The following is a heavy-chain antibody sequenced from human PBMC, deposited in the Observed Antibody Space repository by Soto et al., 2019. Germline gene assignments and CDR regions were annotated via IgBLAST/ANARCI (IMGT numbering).Heavy chain of an antibody. CDR1: GFTFIYYW. V-gene: IGHV3-7*03. J-gene: IGHJ4*02. CDR2: IQQDGSQK. CDR3: ARDEAVDY. Sequence: LRRSCAASGFTFIYYWMSWVRQAPGKGLEWVANIQQDGSQKYYADSVKGRFTISRDNAQNSLYLQMKSLRADDTAVYYCARDEAVDYWGQGTLVTVSS.